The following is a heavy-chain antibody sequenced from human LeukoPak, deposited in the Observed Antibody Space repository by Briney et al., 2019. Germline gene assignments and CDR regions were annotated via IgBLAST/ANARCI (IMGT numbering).Heavy chain of an antibody. D-gene: IGHD3-10*02. CDR1: GDSISSGRYY. CDR2: IYTSGST. V-gene: IGHV4-61*02. CDR3: ARGLALLFTWFDP. Sequence: SETLSLTCTVSGDSISSGRYYWSWIRQPAGKGLEWIGRIYTSGSTNYNPSLKSRVTISVDTSKNQFSLKLSSVTAADTAVYYCARGLALLFTWFDPWGQGTLVTVSS. J-gene: IGHJ5*02.